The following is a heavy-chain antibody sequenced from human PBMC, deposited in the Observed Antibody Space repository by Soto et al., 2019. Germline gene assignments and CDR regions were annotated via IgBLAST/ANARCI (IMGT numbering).Heavy chain of an antibody. CDR3: ARDRTVTTGEGWFDP. Sequence: PSETLSLTCTVSGGSISSYYWSWIRQPAGKGLEWIGRIYTSGSTNYSPSLKSRVTMSVDTSKNQFSLKLGSVTAADTAVYYCARDRTVTTGEGWFDPWGQGTLVTVSS. V-gene: IGHV4-4*07. D-gene: IGHD4-17*01. CDR1: GGSISSYY. CDR2: IYTSGST. J-gene: IGHJ5*02.